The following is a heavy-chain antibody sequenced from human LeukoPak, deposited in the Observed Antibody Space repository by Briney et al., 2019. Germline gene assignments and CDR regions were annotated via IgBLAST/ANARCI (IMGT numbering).Heavy chain of an antibody. Sequence: GGSLRLSCAASGFTFSGYSMNWVRQAPGKGLEWASFISTSSSYIFYADSVKGRFTISRDNAKNSLYLQMNSLRAEDTAVYYCARVPRVSSGFDYWGQGTLVTVSS. J-gene: IGHJ4*02. CDR3: ARVPRVSSGFDY. V-gene: IGHV3-21*01. CDR1: GFTFSGYS. D-gene: IGHD6-19*01. CDR2: ISTSSSYI.